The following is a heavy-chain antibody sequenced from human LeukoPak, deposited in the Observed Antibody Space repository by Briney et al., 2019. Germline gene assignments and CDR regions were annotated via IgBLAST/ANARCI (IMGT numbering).Heavy chain of an antibody. CDR2: ISGVST. CDR3: AKDLSRAVAADWSDP. Sequence: GGSLRLSCAASGFTFSSYDMSWVRQAPGKGLEWVSSISGVSTYYTDSVKGRFTISRDNSKNTLYLQMNSLRIDDTAVYYCAKDLSRAVAADWSDPRGRGTLVTVSS. V-gene: IGHV3-23*01. CDR1: GFTFSSYD. D-gene: IGHD6-19*01. J-gene: IGHJ5*02.